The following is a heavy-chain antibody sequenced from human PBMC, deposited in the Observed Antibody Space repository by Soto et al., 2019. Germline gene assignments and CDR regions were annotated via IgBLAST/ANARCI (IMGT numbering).Heavy chain of an antibody. D-gene: IGHD2-15*01. Sequence: QVQLQQWGAGLLKPSETLSLTCAVYGGSFSGYYWSWIRQPPGKGLEWIGEINHSGSTNYNPSLKSRVTISVDTSKNQFALEVRSVTAADTAVYYCAGGYCRGGSCYSFGIWGQGTLVTVSS. CDR3: AGGYCRGGSCYSFGI. CDR1: GGSFSGYY. J-gene: IGHJ4*02. V-gene: IGHV4-34*01. CDR2: INHSGST.